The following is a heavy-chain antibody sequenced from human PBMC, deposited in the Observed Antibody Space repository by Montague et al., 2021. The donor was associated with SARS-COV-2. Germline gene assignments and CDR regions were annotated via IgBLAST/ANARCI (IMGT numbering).Heavy chain of an antibody. CDR2: IYSGGST. D-gene: IGHD2-21*02. Sequence: SLRLSCAASGFTVSSNYMSWVRQAPGKGLEWVSVIYSGGSTYYADSVKGRFTISRDNSKSTLYLQMNSLRAEDTAVYCCARARAYCGGDCYWGGAFDIWGQGTMVTVSS. J-gene: IGHJ3*02. CDR1: GFTVSSNY. V-gene: IGHV3-66*01. CDR3: ARARAYCGGDCYWGGAFDI.